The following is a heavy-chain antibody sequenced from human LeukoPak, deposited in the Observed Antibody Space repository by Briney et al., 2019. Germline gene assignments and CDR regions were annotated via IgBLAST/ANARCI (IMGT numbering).Heavy chain of an antibody. V-gene: IGHV3-53*05. CDR2: IYSGGST. J-gene: IGHJ6*02. Sequence: GGSLRLSCAASGFTVSSNYMSWVRQAPGKGLEWVSVIYSGGSTYYADSVKGRFTISRDNSKNTLYLQMNSLRSDDTAVYYCARRPGPYCTNGVCYRLDYYYGMDVWGQGTTVTVSS. D-gene: IGHD2-8*01. CDR3: ARRPGPYCTNGVCYRLDYYYGMDV. CDR1: GFTVSSNY.